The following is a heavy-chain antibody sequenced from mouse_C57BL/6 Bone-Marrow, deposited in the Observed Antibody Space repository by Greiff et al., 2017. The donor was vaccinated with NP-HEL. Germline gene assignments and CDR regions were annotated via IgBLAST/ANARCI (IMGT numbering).Heavy chain of an antibody. CDR1: GYTFTDYY. J-gene: IGHJ3*01. CDR3: ARPLIYYDYDWFAY. Sequence: VQLQQSGPVLVKPGASVKMSCKASGYTFTDYYMNWVKQSHGKSLEWIGVINPYNGGTSYNQKFKGKATLTVDKSSSTAYMELNSLTSEDSAVYYCARPLIYYDYDWFAYWGQGTLVTVSA. D-gene: IGHD2-4*01. CDR2: INPYNGGT. V-gene: IGHV1-19*01.